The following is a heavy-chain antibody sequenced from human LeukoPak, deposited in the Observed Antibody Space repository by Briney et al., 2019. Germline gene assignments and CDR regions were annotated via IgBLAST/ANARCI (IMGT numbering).Heavy chain of an antibody. D-gene: IGHD3-16*01. CDR3: AGGRPKYYFDY. CDR2: ISYDGSNK. Sequence: PGRSLRFSCAASGFTFSSYGMHWVRQAPGKGLEWVAVISYDGSNKYYADSVKGRFTISRDNSKNTLYLQMNSLRAEDTAVYYCAGGRPKYYFDYWGQGTLVTVSS. CDR1: GFTFSSYG. V-gene: IGHV3-30*03. J-gene: IGHJ4*02.